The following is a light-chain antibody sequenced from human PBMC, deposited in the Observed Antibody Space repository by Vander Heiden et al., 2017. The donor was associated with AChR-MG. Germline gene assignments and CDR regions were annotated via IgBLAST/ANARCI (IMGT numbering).Light chain of an antibody. CDR2: WAS. CDR1: QSVLYSSNNKNY. Sequence: IVMTQSPDSLAVSLGERATIHCKSSQSVLYSSNNKNYLAWYQQKPGQPPKLLIYWASTRESGVPDRFSGSGYGTDFTLTISSRQAEDVAVYYCQQYDSTPPHTFGGGTKVEIK. V-gene: IGKV4-1*01. CDR3: QQYDSTPPHT. J-gene: IGKJ4*02.